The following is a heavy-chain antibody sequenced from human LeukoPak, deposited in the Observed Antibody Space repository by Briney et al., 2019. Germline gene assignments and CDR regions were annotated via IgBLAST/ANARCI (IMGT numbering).Heavy chain of an antibody. J-gene: IGHJ4*02. D-gene: IGHD6-13*01. Sequence: ASVKVSFKASGYTFTSYVISWVRQAPGQGLEWVGWISAYNGNTNNAHTLHGRVTITTDTSTSTAYMELRSLRSDDTAVYYCARGGGTYSSSWYTLWGQGTLVTVSS. CDR1: GYTFTSYV. V-gene: IGHV1-18*01. CDR3: ARGGGTYSSSWYTL. CDR2: ISAYNGNT.